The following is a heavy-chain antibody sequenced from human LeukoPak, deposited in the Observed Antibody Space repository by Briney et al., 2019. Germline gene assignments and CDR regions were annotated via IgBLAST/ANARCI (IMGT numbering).Heavy chain of an antibody. J-gene: IGHJ3*02. CDR2: IYTSGST. CDR3: ARSEYSYGADAFDI. D-gene: IGHD5-18*01. V-gene: IGHV4-4*07. Sequence: SETLSLTCTVSGGSISSYYWSWIRQPAGKGLEWIGRIYTSGSTHYSPSLKSRVTISVDTSKNQFSLKLSSVTAADTAVYYCARSEYSYGADAFDIWGQGTMVTVSS. CDR1: GGSISSYY.